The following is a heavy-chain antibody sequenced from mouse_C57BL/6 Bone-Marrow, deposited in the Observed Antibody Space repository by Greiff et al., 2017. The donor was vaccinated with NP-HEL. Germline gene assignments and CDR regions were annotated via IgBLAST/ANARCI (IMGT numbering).Heavy chain of an antibody. CDR3: TGADYYGSRGFAY. J-gene: IGHJ3*01. CDR2: IRLKSDNYAS. D-gene: IGHD1-1*01. CDR1: GFTFSNYW. Sequence: EVQLVESGGGLVQPGGSMKLSCVASGFTFSNYWMNWVRQSPEQGLEWVAQIRLKSDNYASHSAESVKGRFTISRDDSKSSVYLQMNNLRAEDTGIYYCTGADYYGSRGFAYWGQGTLVTVSA. V-gene: IGHV6-3*01.